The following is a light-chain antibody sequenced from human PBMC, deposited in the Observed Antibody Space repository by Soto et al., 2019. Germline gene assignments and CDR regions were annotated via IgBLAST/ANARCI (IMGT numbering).Light chain of an antibody. CDR2: SAS. CDR3: IQESKDTLT. Sequence: IQMTQSPSSLSASVGDRVTITCRASQGVRDDVGWYQQKPGKAPKLLIYSASTLQSGVPSRFSGSGSGTDFTLTISGLRPEDFATYYCIQESKDTLTFGGGTKVDIK. J-gene: IGKJ4*01. V-gene: IGKV1-6*01. CDR1: QGVRDD.